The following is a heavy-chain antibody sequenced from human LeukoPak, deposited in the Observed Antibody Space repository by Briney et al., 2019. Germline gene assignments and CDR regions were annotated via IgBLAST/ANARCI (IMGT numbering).Heavy chain of an antibody. J-gene: IGHJ6*02. Sequence: GGSLRLSCAASGFTVSSNYMSWVRQAPGKGLEWVSIIYSGGSTYYADSVKGRFTISRDNSKNTLYLQMNNLRAEDTAVYYCARDLLELPKFYYYGMDIWGQGTTVTVSS. D-gene: IGHD1-26*01. CDR2: IYSGGST. CDR3: ARDLLELPKFYYYGMDI. V-gene: IGHV3-53*01. CDR1: GFTVSSNY.